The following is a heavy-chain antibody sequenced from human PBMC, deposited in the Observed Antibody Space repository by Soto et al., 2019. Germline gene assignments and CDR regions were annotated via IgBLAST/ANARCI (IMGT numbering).Heavy chain of an antibody. CDR3: VKDLGGVYDILTGTGYYGMDV. V-gene: IGHV3-30*18. J-gene: IGHJ6*02. D-gene: IGHD3-9*01. CDR1: GFTFSSYG. CDR2: ISYDGSNK. Sequence: PGGSLRLSCAASGFTFSSYGMHWVRQAPGKGLEWVAVISYDGSNKYYADSVKGRFTISRDNSKNTLYLQMNSLRAEDTAVYYCVKDLGGVYDILTGTGYYGMDVWGQGTTVTVSS.